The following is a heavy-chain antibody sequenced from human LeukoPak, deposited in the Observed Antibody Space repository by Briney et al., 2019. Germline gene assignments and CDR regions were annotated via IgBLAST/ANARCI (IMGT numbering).Heavy chain of an antibody. CDR3: ARVHTSGWYGGPLDY. CDR1: GYTLTELS. Sequence: ASVKVSCKVSGYTLTELSMHWVRQAPGQGLEWMGIINPSGGSTTSAQKFQGRVTMTRDTSTSTVYMELSSLRSEDTALYYCARVHTSGWYGGPLDYWGQGTLVTVSS. D-gene: IGHD6-19*01. J-gene: IGHJ4*02. V-gene: IGHV1-46*01. CDR2: INPSGGST.